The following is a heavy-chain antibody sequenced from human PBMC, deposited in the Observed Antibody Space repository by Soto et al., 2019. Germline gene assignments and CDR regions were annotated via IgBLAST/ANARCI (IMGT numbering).Heavy chain of an antibody. Sequence: QVQLRESGPGLVKASETLSLTCIVSGGSISTYYWSWIRQPAGKGLEWIGRMYGSGSTNYSPFLKSRVTMSVDTSKNQFSLKLNSVTAADTAVYYCARVLLERRHYFGMDVWGQGTTVIVSS. J-gene: IGHJ6*02. CDR3: ARVLLERRHYFGMDV. CDR2: MYGSGST. V-gene: IGHV4-4*07. D-gene: IGHD1-1*01. CDR1: GGSISTYY.